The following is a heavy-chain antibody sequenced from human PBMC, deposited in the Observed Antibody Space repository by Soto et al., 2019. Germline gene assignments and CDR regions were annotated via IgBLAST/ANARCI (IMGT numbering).Heavy chain of an antibody. V-gene: IGHV1-18*01. J-gene: IGHJ4*02. D-gene: IGHD2-8*02. CDR2: ISANNGNT. CDR3: ARVPSFYYQGTGPQVYFDY. CDR1: GYTFTSNG. Sequence: QVQLVQPGAEVKKPGASVKVSCKASGYTFTSNGITWVRQAPGQGLEWRGWISANNGNTNYARKLQGRVTMTTDTSTSTAYTELRNLSSDDTAVYYCARVPSFYYQGTGPQVYFDYWGQGTLVTVSS.